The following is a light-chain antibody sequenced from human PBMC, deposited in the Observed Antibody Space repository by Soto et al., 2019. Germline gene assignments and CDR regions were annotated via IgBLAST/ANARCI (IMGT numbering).Light chain of an antibody. CDR3: CSYAGTYTYV. Sequence: ALTQPRSVSGSPGQSVTISCTGTSSDVGGYNFVSWYQQHPGKAPKLMIYDVSERPSGVPDRFSASKSGNTASLTISGLQAEDEADYYCCSYAGTYTYVFGSGTKVTVL. CDR1: SSDVGGYNF. J-gene: IGLJ1*01. V-gene: IGLV2-11*01. CDR2: DVS.